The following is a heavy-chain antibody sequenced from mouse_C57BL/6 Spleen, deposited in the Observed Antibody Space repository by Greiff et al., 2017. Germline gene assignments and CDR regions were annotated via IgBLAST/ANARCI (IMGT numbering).Heavy chain of an antibody. CDR3: TRDLITTVVATPFAY. CDR1: GFTFSSYA. V-gene: IGHV5-9-1*02. Sequence: EVKLVESGEGLVKPGGSLKLSCAASGFTFSSYAMSWVRQTPEKRLEWVAYISSGGDYMYYADTVKGRFTISRDNARNTLYLQMSSLKSEDTAMYYCTRDLITTVVATPFAYWGQGTLVTVSA. D-gene: IGHD1-1*01. CDR2: ISSGGDYM. J-gene: IGHJ3*01.